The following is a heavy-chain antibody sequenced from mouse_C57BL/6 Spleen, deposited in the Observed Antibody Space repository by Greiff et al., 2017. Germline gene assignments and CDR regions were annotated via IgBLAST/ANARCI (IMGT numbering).Heavy chain of an antibody. CDR1: GYSFTGYF. CDR2: INPSNGDT. D-gene: IGHD1-1*01. Sequence: EVQLQQSGPELVKPGDSVKISCKASGYSFTGYFMNWVMQSHGKSLEWIGRINPSNGDTFYNQKFKGKATLTVDKSSSTAHMELRSLTSEDSAVYYGARGITTVVATPGYWGQGTTLTVSS. J-gene: IGHJ2*01. CDR3: ARGITTVVATPGY. V-gene: IGHV1-20*01.